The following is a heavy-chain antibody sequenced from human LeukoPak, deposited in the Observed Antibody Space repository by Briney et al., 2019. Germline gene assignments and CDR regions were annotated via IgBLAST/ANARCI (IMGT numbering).Heavy chain of an antibody. J-gene: IGHJ5*02. Sequence: ASVNVSCKVSGYTLTELSMHWVRQAPGKGLEWMGGFDPEDGETIYAQKFQGRVTMTEDTSTDTAYMELSSLRSEDTAVYYCATDFGPRPYNWFDPWGQGTLVTVSS. V-gene: IGHV1-24*01. D-gene: IGHD3-10*01. CDR2: FDPEDGET. CDR1: GYTLTELS. CDR3: ATDFGPRPYNWFDP.